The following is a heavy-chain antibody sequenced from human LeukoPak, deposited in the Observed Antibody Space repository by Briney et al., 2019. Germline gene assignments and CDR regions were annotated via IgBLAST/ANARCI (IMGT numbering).Heavy chain of an antibody. CDR1: GYTFTSYY. D-gene: IGHD3-22*01. V-gene: IGHV1-46*01. Sequence: GGSLRLSCAASGYTFTSYYMHWVRQAPGQGLEWMGIINPSGGSTSYAQKFQGRVTMTRDTSTSTVYMELSSLRSEDTAVYYCARPSGYYAFDIWGQGTMVTVSS. CDR2: INPSGGST. J-gene: IGHJ3*02. CDR3: ARPSGYYAFDI.